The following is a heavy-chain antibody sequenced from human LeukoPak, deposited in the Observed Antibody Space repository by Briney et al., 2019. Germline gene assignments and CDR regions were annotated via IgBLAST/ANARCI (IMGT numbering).Heavy chain of an antibody. D-gene: IGHD3-10*01. Sequence: GASVKVSFKSSGYTFTGYYMHWVRQAPGQGLEWMGCINPNSGGTNYAQKFEGRVTMTRDTSISTAYMELSRLRSDDTAVYYCARPVWFGELFFDYWGQGTLVTVSS. J-gene: IGHJ4*01. CDR2: INPNSGGT. CDR3: ARPVWFGELFFDY. V-gene: IGHV1-2*02. CDR1: GYTFTGYY.